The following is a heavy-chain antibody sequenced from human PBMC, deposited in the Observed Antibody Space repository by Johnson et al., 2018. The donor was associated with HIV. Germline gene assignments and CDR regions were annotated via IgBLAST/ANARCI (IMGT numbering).Heavy chain of an antibody. CDR2: ISYDGSNK. CDR1: GFTFSSYA. CDR3: ASRYTVDAFDI. Sequence: VQLVESGGGVVQPGRSLRLSCAASGFTFSSYAMHWVHQAPGKGLEWVAVISYDGSNKYYADSVKGRFTISRDNSKNTLYLQMNSLRAEDTAVYYCASRYTVDAFDIWGQGTMVTVSS. J-gene: IGHJ3*02. V-gene: IGHV3-30*04. D-gene: IGHD1-1*01.